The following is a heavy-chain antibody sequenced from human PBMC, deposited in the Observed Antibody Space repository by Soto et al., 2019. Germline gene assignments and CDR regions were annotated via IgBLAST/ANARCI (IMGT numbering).Heavy chain of an antibody. Sequence: QTLSLTCDISGDSVSSNSAAWNWIRRSPSRGLEWLGRTYYRSKWYNDYAVSVKSRIAINPDTSKNQFSLQLNSVTPEDTAVYYCARTSEHFDSWGQGTLVTVSS. D-gene: IGHD2-2*01. CDR1: GDSVSSNSAA. J-gene: IGHJ4*02. V-gene: IGHV6-1*01. CDR2: TYYRSKWYN. CDR3: ARTSEHFDS.